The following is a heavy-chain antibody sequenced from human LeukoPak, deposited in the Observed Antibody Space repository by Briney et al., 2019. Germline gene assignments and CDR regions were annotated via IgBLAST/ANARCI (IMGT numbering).Heavy chain of an antibody. V-gene: IGHV1-18*01. Sequence: ASVTVSCKASGYTFTSYGISWVRPAPGQGLEWMGWISAYNGNTNYARKLQGRVTMTTDTSTSTAYMELRSLRSDDTAVYYCARARDGYNDGEYYFDYWGQGALVTVSS. CDR3: ARARDGYNDGEYYFDY. CDR2: ISAYNGNT. D-gene: IGHD5-24*01. CDR1: GYTFTSYG. J-gene: IGHJ4*02.